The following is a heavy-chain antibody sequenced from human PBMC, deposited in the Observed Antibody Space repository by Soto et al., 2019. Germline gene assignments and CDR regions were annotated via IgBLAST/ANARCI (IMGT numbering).Heavy chain of an antibody. CDR3: ARGGCSGGSCTINWFDP. Sequence: PSETLSLTCAVSSGSISSSNWWSWVRQPPGKGLEWIGEIYHSGSTNYNPSLKSRVTISVDTSKNQFSLKLSPVTAADTAVYYCARGGCSGGSCTINWFDPWGQGTLVTVSS. J-gene: IGHJ5*02. CDR2: IYHSGST. V-gene: IGHV4-4*02. D-gene: IGHD2-15*01. CDR1: SGSISSSNW.